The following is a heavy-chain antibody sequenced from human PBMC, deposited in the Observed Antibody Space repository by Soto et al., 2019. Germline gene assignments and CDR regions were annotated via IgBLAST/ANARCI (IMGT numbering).Heavy chain of an antibody. J-gene: IGHJ6*02. V-gene: IGHV4-34*01. CDR3: ARGSKESGMDV. CDR1: GGSFSGYY. CDR2: INHSGRT. Sequence: SETLSLTCAVYGGSFSGYYWRWIRQPPGKGLEKNGEINHSGRTNYNQSHKSRVKISVDTSKNQFSLKLSSVTAADTAVYYCARGSKESGMDVWGQGTTVT.